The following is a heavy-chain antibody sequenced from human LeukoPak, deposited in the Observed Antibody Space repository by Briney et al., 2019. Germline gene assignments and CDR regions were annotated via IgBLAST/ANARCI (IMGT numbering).Heavy chain of an antibody. D-gene: IGHD1-26*01. Sequence: PGGSLRLSCAASGFTFSRYWMNWVRQAPGKGLEWVATIKGDGSELAYVDSVKGRFTISRDNTKNSLYLQMDSLRVEDTAVYYCARDTQWAFDYWGQGILVTVSS. CDR2: IKGDGSEL. CDR1: GFTFSRYW. J-gene: IGHJ4*02. CDR3: ARDTQWAFDY. V-gene: IGHV3-7*01.